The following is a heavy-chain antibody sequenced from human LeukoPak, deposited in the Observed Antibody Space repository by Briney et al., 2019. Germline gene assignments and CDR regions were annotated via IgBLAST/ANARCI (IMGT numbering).Heavy chain of an antibody. V-gene: IGHV3-9*01. D-gene: IGHD3-10*01. CDR2: ISWNSGSI. CDR3: VRGWFGELLFRLFDY. CDR1: GFTFDDYA. J-gene: IGHJ4*02. Sequence: HPGRSLRLSCAASGFTFDDYAMHSVRHTPGKGLEWVSGISWNSGSIGHADSVKGRFTISRDNSKNTLYLQVNSLRAEDTAVYYCVRGWFGELLFRLFDYWGQGTLVTVSS.